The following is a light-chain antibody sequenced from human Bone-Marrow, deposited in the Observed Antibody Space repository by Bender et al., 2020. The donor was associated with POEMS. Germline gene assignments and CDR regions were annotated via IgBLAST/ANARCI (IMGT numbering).Light chain of an antibody. Sequence: QSALTQPRSVSGSPGQSVTISCTGTSSDVGGYRFVSWYQQHPGKAPKLIIFDVSERPSGVPDRFSGSKSGNTASLTISGLQAEDEADYYCQSFDTSLSGWVFGAGTKLTV. CDR3: QSFDTSLSGWV. CDR2: DVS. J-gene: IGLJ3*02. V-gene: IGLV2-11*01. CDR1: SSDVGGYRF.